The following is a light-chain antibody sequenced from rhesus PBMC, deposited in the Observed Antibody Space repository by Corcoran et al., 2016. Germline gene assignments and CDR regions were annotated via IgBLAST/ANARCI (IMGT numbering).Light chain of an antibody. CDR3: QQHNTYPFT. V-gene: IGKV1S16*01. CDR2: YTS. Sequence: DIQMTQSPSSLSASVGDTVTITCRASQVINNFLAWYQQRPGKAPKPLIYYTSRLESGVPSRFSGSGSVTDFTLTISNLQPEDFATYHCQQHNTYPFTFGGGTKVEIK. J-gene: IGKJ4*01. CDR1: QVINNF.